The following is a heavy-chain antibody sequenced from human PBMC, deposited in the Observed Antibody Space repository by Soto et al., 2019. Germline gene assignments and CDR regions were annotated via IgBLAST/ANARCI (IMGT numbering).Heavy chain of an antibody. V-gene: IGHV3-33*01. CDR3: ATGSVGTTGTTFGHGREEY. Sequence: QVQLVESGGGVVQPGRSLRLSCVGSGFTFTNYGIHWVRQAPGKGLEWVAVIWYDGSYKYYADSVKGRFTISRDNSNNMVFLQINRLRADDTALYFWATGSVGTTGTTFGHGREEYWGRGTLVTVSS. D-gene: IGHD1-1*01. CDR1: GFTFTNYG. CDR2: IWYDGSYK. J-gene: IGHJ4*02.